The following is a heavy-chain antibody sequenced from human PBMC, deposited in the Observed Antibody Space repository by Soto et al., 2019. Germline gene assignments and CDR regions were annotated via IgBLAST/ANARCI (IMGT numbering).Heavy chain of an antibody. D-gene: IGHD2-8*01. CDR2: IHPSGDT. Sequence: QVQLVQSVAEVKKPGASVKVACKASGYKFTTYFIHWGRQAPGQGLEWMGMIHPSGDTGYGQKFRGRVSMTIDTYTTSAYMELRNLTSEDTAIYFSVRGYCTTTPCSGDFQHWGQGTLVTVSS. CDR1: GYKFTTYF. J-gene: IGHJ1*01. V-gene: IGHV1-46*01. CDR3: VRGYCTTTPCSGDFQH.